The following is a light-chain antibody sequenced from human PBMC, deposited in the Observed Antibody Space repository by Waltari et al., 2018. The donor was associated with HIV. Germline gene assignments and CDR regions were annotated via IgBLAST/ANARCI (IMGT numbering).Light chain of an antibody. CDR2: DVN. J-gene: IGLJ1*01. Sequence: QSALTQPASVSGSPGQSITISCTGASSDVIAYKFVAWYQHRPGKAPQLIIYDVNKRPSGVSNLFSGYKSGNTASLTISGLQADDEADYFCSSSISTSTLVFGTGTKVTVL. V-gene: IGLV2-14*03. CDR3: SSSISTSTLV. CDR1: SSDVIAYKF.